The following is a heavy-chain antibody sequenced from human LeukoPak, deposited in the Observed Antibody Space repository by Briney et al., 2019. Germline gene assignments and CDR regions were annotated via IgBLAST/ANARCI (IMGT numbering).Heavy chain of an antibody. V-gene: IGHV4-39*01. Sequence: SETLSLTCTVSGGSISSSSYYWGWIRQPPGKGLEYIGYMYYTGRTYYNPSLKSRVTISVDRPKSQFSLELSSVTAADTAVYYCARSGSGSYYGDYFDYWGQGFLVTVSS. D-gene: IGHD1-26*01. CDR1: GGSISSSSYY. J-gene: IGHJ4*02. CDR2: MYYTGRT. CDR3: ARSGSGSYYGDYFDY.